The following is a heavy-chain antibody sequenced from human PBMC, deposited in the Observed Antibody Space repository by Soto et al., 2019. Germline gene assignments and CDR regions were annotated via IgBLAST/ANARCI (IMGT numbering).Heavy chain of an antibody. J-gene: IGHJ4*02. D-gene: IGHD5-18*01. V-gene: IGHV3-30*03. CDR1: GFTFSSYG. CDR3: ARDTAWIQLWFSYYFDY. Sequence: GGSLRLSCAASGFTFSSYGMHWVRQAPGKGLEWVAVISYDGSNKYYADSVKGRFTISRDNSKNTLYLQMNSLRAEDTAVYYCARDTAWIQLWFSYYFDYWGQGTLVTVSS. CDR2: ISYDGSNK.